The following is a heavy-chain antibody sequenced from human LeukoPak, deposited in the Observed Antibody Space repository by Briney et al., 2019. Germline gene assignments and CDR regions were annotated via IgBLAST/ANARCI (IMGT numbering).Heavy chain of an antibody. Sequence: PSETLSLTCSVSGGSLSSGNSFWGWIRQPPGKGLEWVGTISYSGSTSYNPSLESRVTISVDTSKNQLSLKLSSVTAADTAVYYCARGYSYGSMDVWGKGTTVTVSS. D-gene: IGHD5-18*01. CDR1: GGSLSSGNSF. CDR3: ARGYSYGSMDV. CDR2: ISYSGST. J-gene: IGHJ6*03. V-gene: IGHV4-39*01.